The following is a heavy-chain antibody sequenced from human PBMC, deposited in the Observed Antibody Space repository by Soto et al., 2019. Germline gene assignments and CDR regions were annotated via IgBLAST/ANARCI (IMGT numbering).Heavy chain of an antibody. Sequence: PSVKVSCKASGYTFTSNGISWVRQAPGQGLEWMGWISTYNGNTNYAQKLQGRVTMTTDTSTSTAYMELRSLRSDDTAVYYCARQRVVVVPGDYWGQGTLVTVSS. CDR1: GYTFTSNG. CDR3: ARQRVVVVPGDY. CDR2: ISTYNGNT. J-gene: IGHJ4*02. D-gene: IGHD3-22*01. V-gene: IGHV1-18*04.